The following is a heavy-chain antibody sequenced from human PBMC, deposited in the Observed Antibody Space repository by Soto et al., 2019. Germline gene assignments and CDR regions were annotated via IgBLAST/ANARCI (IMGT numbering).Heavy chain of an antibody. CDR1: GFTFSSYA. J-gene: IGHJ4*02. D-gene: IGHD5-18*01. CDR2: ISGSGGST. V-gene: IGHV3-23*01. CDR3: AKDHSWAYSYGYGKFDY. Sequence: GGSLRLSCAASGFTFSSYAMSWVRQAPGKGLEWVSAISGSGGSTYYADSVKGRFTISRDNSKNTLYLQMNSLRAEDTAVYYCAKDHSWAYSYGYGKFDYWGQGTLVTVYS.